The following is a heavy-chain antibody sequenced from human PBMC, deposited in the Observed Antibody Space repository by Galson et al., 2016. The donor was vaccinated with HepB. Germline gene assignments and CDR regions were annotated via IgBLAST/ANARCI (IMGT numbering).Heavy chain of an antibody. CDR2: ISSGSAYT. V-gene: IGHV3-21*01. CDR3: ARDGLRFLEWLRDGMDV. D-gene: IGHD3-3*01. Sequence: SLRLSCAASGFTFRNYRMNWVRQAPGKGLEWVSSISSGSAYTYPADSVKGRFTISRDNVKNSLYLQMNSLRAEDTALYYCARDGLRFLEWLRDGMDVWGQGTAVTIS. CDR1: GFTFRNYR. J-gene: IGHJ6*02.